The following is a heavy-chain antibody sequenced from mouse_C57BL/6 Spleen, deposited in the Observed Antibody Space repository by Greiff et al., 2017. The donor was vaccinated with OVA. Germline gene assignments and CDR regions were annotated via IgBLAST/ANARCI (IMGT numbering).Heavy chain of an antibody. J-gene: IGHJ4*01. D-gene: IGHD1-1*01. Sequence: LQQPGAELVKPGASVKLSCKASGYTFTSYWMQWVKQRPGQGLEWIGEIDPSDSYTNYNQKFKGKATLTVDTSSSTAYMQLSSLTSEDSAVYYCARSDYYGSSYGGVDYWGQGTSVTVSS. V-gene: IGHV1-50*01. CDR2: IDPSDSYT. CDR1: GYTFTSYW. CDR3: ARSDYYGSSYGGVDY.